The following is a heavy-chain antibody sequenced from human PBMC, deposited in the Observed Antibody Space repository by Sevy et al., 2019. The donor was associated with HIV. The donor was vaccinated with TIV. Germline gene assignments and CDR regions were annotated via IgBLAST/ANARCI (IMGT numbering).Heavy chain of an antibody. CDR3: ASFSSGWYAVSYYYGMDV. J-gene: IGHJ6*02. Sequence: GGSLRLSCAASGFTFSSYWMSWVRQAPGKGLEWVANIKQDGSEKYYVDSVKGRFTISRDNAKNSLYLQMNSLRVEDTAVYYCASFSSGWYAVSYYYGMDVWGQGTTVTVSS. V-gene: IGHV3-7*01. CDR1: GFTFSSYW. D-gene: IGHD6-19*01. CDR2: IKQDGSEK.